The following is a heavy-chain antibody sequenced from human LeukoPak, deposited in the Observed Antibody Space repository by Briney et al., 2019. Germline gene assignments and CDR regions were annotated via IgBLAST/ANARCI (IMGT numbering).Heavy chain of an antibody. D-gene: IGHD5-18*01. CDR2: INHSGST. V-gene: IGHV4-34*01. J-gene: IGHJ4*02. CDR1: GGSFSGYY. CDR3: ARTSQGDTVMVSDY. Sequence: SETLSLTCAVYGGSFSGYYWSWIRQPPGKGLEWIGEINHSGSTNYNPSLKSRVTISVDTSKNQFSLKLSSVTAADTAVYYFARTSQGDTVMVSDYWGQGTLVTVSS.